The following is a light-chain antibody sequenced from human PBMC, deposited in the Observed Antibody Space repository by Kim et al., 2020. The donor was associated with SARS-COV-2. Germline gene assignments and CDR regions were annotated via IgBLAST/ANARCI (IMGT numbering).Light chain of an antibody. J-gene: IGLJ2*01. CDR1: KLGDKY. CDR2: QDS. Sequence: VSPGQTASLTCSGDKLGDKYAFGYQQKPGRSPVLVIYQDSKRPSGIPERFSGSNSGNTATLTISGTQAMDEADYYCQAWDSSTAWVFGGGTQLTVL. V-gene: IGLV3-1*01. CDR3: QAWDSSTAWV.